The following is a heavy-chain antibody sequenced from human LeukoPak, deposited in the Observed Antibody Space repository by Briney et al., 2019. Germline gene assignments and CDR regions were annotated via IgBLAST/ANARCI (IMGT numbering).Heavy chain of an antibody. CDR1: GFTFDNYG. V-gene: IGHV3-20*04. J-gene: IGHJ2*01. CDR3: ARRYSSGRGPQYFDL. D-gene: IGHD6-19*01. Sequence: PWGSLSLSCAASGFTFDNYGISWVRQAPGKGLEWVSRIHWNGGRTGYADSVKGRFTISRDNAKNSLYLQMNSLRVEDTALYYCARRYSSGRGPQYFDLWGRGTLVNVSS. CDR2: IHWNGGRT.